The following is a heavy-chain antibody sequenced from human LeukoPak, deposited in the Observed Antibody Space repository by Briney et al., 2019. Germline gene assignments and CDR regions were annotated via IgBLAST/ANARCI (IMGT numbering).Heavy chain of an antibody. Sequence: ASVKVSCKASGYTFTSYYMHWVRQAPGQGLEWMGIINPSGGSTSYAQKFQGRVTMTRDTSTSTVYMELSSLRSEDTAVYYCARGRYSSSWTNEGVFDYWGQGTLVTVSS. V-gene: IGHV1-46*01. CDR1: GYTFTSYY. D-gene: IGHD6-13*01. J-gene: IGHJ4*02. CDR3: ARGRYSSSWTNEGVFDY. CDR2: INPSGGST.